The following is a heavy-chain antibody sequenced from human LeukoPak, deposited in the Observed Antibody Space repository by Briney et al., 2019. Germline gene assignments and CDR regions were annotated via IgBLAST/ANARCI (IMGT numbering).Heavy chain of an antibody. D-gene: IGHD4-11*01. CDR2: IYYSGST. V-gene: IGHV4-59*01. Sequence: SETLSLTCTVSGGSISSYYWSWIRQPPGKGLEWIGYIYYSGSTNYNPSLKSRVTISVDTSKNQFSLKLSSVTAADTAVYYCARTISDYSNFLFDYWGQGTQVTVSS. J-gene: IGHJ4*02. CDR1: GGSISSYY. CDR3: ARTISDYSNFLFDY.